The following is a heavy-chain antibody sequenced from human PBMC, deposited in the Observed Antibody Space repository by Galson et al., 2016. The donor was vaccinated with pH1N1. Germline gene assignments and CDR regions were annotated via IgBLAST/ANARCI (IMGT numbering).Heavy chain of an antibody. D-gene: IGHD5-12*01. V-gene: IGHV3-7*04. CDR3: SRKGLPDY. J-gene: IGHJ4*02. Sequence: FTISRDNAKNSLYLQMNSLRAEDTAVYYCSRKGLPDYWGQGTLVTVSS.